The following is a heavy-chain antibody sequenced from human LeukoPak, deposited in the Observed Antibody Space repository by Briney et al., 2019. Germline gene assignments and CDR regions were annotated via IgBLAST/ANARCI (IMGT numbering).Heavy chain of an antibody. Sequence: SETLSLTCAVSGGSISSSNWGSWVRQPPGKGLEGIGEIYHSGSTNYNPCLKSRVTISVDKSKNQFSLKLRSVTAADTAVYYCARNLITYAVSDAFAIWGQGTMVTVSS. CDR3: ARNLITYAVSDAFAI. CDR1: GGSISSSNW. D-gene: IGHD1-14*01. CDR2: IYHSGST. J-gene: IGHJ3*02. V-gene: IGHV4-4*02.